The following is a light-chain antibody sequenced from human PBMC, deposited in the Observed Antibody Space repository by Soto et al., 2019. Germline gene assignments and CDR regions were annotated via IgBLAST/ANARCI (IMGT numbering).Light chain of an antibody. Sequence: EIVMTQSPATLSVSPGERATLSCRASQSLSSNLAWYQQKPGQAPRLLIYGASTRATGIPARFSGSGSGTQFTLTISSLQPDDFATYFCQQYNSHRTFGQGTKVDIK. J-gene: IGKJ1*01. V-gene: IGKV3-15*01. CDR3: QQYNSHRT. CDR1: QSLSSN. CDR2: GAS.